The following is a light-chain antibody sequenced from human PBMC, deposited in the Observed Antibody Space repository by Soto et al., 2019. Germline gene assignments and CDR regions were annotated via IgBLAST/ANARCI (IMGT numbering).Light chain of an antibody. CDR1: QSVSSSY. CDR3: QQYGSSLSIT. J-gene: IGKJ5*01. CDR2: GAS. Sequence: EIVLTQSPATPSLSPGGRATLSCRASQSVSSSYLAWYQQKPGQAPRLLIYGASSRATGIPDRFSGSGSGTDFTLTISRLEPEDFAVYYCQQYGSSLSITFGQGTRLEIK. V-gene: IGKV3-20*01.